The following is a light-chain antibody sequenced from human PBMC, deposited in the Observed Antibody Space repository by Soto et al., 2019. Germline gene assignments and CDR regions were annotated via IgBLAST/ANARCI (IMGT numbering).Light chain of an antibody. CDR1: QTISSSY. CDR2: GAS. V-gene: IGKV3-20*01. J-gene: IGKJ2*01. Sequence: VLTQSPGTLSLSPGERATISCRASQTISSSYLAWYQHKPGQAPGLLIYGASSRATGIPHRFSGSGSGTDFTLTISRLEPEDCGVYYCQQYGGSPPYTFGQGTRLEIK. CDR3: QQYGGSPPYT.